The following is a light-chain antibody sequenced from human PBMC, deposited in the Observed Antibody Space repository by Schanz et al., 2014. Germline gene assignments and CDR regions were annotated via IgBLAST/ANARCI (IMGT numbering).Light chain of an antibody. CDR3: QQYASSVSYT. V-gene: IGKV3-20*01. J-gene: IGKJ2*01. Sequence: EIVLTQSPGTLSLSPGERATLSCRASQSVSSSYLAWYQQNPGQAPRLLIYGASSRATGIPDRFSGSGSGTDFTLTISRLEPEDFAVYYCQQYASSVSYTFGQGTKLEIK. CDR1: QSVSSSY. CDR2: GAS.